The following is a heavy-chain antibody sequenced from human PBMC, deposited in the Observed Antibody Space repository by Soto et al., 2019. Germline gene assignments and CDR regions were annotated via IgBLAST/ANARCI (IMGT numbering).Heavy chain of an antibody. D-gene: IGHD3-10*01. CDR1: GHTFTSYY. CDR3: ARDINPDGSGSYYITNGMDV. J-gene: IGHJ6*02. CDR2: INPSGGST. V-gene: IGHV1-46*01. Sequence: SSVKVSCKASGHTFTSYYMHWVRQAPGQGLEWMGIINPSGGSTSYAQKFQGRVTMTRDTSTSTVYMELSRLRPEDTAVYYCARDINPDGSGSYYITNGMDVWG.